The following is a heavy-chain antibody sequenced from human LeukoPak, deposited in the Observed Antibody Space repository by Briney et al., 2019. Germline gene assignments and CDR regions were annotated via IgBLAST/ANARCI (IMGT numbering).Heavy chain of an antibody. Sequence: GGSLRISCVYSGFTFYTTTMGLVRQVPARGLEWVSSITAIAGRTYYADSVAGRFTNYSDTSNETVYLQLKSLRAGDTAIYYCTKDRRGPAAGTWYFDSWGQGTLVTVSS. CDR1: GFTFYTTT. V-gene: IGHV3-23*01. CDR2: ITAIAGRT. J-gene: IGHJ4*02. CDR3: TKDRRGPAAGTWYFDS. D-gene: IGHD6-13*01.